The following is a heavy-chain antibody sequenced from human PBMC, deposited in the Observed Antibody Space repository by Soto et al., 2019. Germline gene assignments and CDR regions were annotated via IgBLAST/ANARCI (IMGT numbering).Heavy chain of an antibody. CDR3: ARNGHYDSSGYYAFFDY. V-gene: IGHV4-39*01. Sequence: QLQLQESGPGLLKPSETLSLTCTVSGGSISSSSYYWGWVRQPPGKGLEWIGSIYYSGTTHYNPSLKSRVTISVDASKNQFSLKLSSVTAADTAVYYCARNGHYDSSGYYAFFDYWGQGTLVTVSS. J-gene: IGHJ4*02. CDR1: GGSISSSSYY. CDR2: IYYSGTT. D-gene: IGHD3-22*01.